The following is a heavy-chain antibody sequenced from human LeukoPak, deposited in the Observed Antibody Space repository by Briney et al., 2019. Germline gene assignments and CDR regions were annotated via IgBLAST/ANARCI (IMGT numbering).Heavy chain of an antibody. V-gene: IGHV3-30*02. CDR3: AKGGSDYDDHGYSFDY. CDR2: IRYDGSNK. J-gene: IGHJ4*02. CDR1: GFTFSTYG. D-gene: IGHD1-26*01. Sequence: GGSLRLSCAASGFTFSTYGMHWVRQAPGKGLEWVAFIRYDGSNKYYAESVKGRFTISRDNSKNTLYVQMNSLRTEDTAVYYCAKGGSDYDDHGYSFDYWGQGALVTVSS.